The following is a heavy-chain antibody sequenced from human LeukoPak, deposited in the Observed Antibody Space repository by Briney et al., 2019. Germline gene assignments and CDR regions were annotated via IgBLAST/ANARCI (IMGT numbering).Heavy chain of an antibody. D-gene: IGHD6-19*01. CDR2: ISSSGSTV. CDR3: SLLAVASPQDY. V-gene: IGHV3-48*03. CDR1: GFSFNTYE. Sequence: GGSLRLSCAASGFSFNTYEMHWVRQAPGKGLEWVSDISSSGSTVYYADSVKGRFTTSRDNANNYLYLQMQSLRAEDTAVYYCSLLAVASPQDYWGQGTLVTVSS. J-gene: IGHJ4*02.